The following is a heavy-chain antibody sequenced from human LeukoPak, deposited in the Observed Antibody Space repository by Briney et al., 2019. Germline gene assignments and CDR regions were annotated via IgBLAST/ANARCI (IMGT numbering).Heavy chain of an antibody. J-gene: IGHJ4*02. CDR3: ARDTGSGSYIASFDY. V-gene: IGHV3-21*01. Sequence: GGSLRLSCAGSGFTFSSYSMNWVRQAPGKGLEWVSSISSSSSYIYYADSVKGRFTISRDNAKNSLYLQMNSLRAEDTAVYYCARDTGSGSYIASFDYWGQGTLVTVSS. CDR1: GFTFSSYS. D-gene: IGHD1-26*01. CDR2: ISSSSSYI.